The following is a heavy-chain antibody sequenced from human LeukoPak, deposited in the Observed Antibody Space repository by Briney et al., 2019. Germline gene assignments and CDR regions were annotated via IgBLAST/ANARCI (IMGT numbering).Heavy chain of an antibody. Sequence: PGGSLRLSCAASGIVFSNTAMNWARQSPGRGLEWVSAISGGGERTVYADSVKGRFTISRDNSKNMLYLHMNSLRADDTAIYYCGKDGGQYSSGPEFDPRGQGALVTVSS. J-gene: IGHJ5*02. CDR3: GKDGGQYSSGPEFDP. D-gene: IGHD6-19*01. V-gene: IGHV3-23*01. CDR2: ISGGGERT. CDR1: GIVFSNTA.